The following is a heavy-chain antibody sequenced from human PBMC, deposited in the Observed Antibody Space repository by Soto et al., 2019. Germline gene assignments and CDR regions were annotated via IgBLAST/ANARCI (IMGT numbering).Heavy chain of an antibody. CDR3: AKDIRGYSYGYDPNWFDP. CDR2: ISGSGGST. CDR1: GFTFSSYA. Sequence: GGSLRLSCAASGFTFSSYAMSWVRQAPGKGLEWVSAISGSGGSTYYADSVKGRFTISRDNSKNTLYLQMNSLRAEDTAVYYCAKDIRGYSYGYDPNWFDPWGQGTLVTVSS. J-gene: IGHJ5*02. D-gene: IGHD5-18*01. V-gene: IGHV3-23*01.